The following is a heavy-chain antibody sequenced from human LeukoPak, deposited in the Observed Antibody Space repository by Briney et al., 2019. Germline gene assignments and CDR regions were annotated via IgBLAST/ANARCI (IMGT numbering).Heavy chain of an antibody. Sequence: GGSLRLSCAASGFTFSSYAMHWVRQAPGKGLEWVAVISYDGGNKYYADSVKGRFTISRDNSKNTLYLQMNSLRAEDTAVYYCAKDQGSGYDYFSSRVFNYWGQGTLVTVSS. D-gene: IGHD5-12*01. CDR2: ISYDGGNK. CDR1: GFTFSSYA. J-gene: IGHJ4*02. V-gene: IGHV3-30*18. CDR3: AKDQGSGYDYFSSRVFNY.